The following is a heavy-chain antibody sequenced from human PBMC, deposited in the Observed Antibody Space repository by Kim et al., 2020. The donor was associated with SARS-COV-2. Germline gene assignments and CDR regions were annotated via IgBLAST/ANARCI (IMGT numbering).Heavy chain of an antibody. J-gene: IGHJ3*02. V-gene: IGHV5-51*01. CDR3: ARSGQLRDFFYDGFDI. CDR2: IYPGDSDT. Sequence: GESLKISCKGSGYRFTNYWIGWVRQMPGKGLEWMGIIYPGDSDTRYSPSFQGQVTISADKSISTAYLQWSSLKASDTAMYYCARSGQLRDFFYDGFDIWGQGTMVTVSS. CDR1: GYRFTNYW. D-gene: IGHD3-9*01.